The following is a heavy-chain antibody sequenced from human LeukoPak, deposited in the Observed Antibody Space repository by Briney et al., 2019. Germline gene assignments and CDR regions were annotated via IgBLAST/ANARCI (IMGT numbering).Heavy chain of an antibody. J-gene: IGHJ5*02. V-gene: IGHV4-39*07. D-gene: IGHD3-3*01. Sequence: SETLSLTCTVSGGSISSSSYYWAWIRQSPGKGLEWIANIYYSGSTYYNPSLKSRVTISVDTSKNQFSLKLSSVTAADTAVYYCARDKSPRDFWSGYSLGWFDPWGQGTLVTVSS. CDR2: IYYSGST. CDR3: ARDKSPRDFWSGYSLGWFDP. CDR1: GGSISSSSYY.